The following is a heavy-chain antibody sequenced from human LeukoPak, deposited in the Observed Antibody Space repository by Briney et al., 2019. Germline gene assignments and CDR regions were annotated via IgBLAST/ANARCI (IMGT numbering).Heavy chain of an antibody. CDR2: INPTSGGT. J-gene: IGHJ3*01. CDR1: GYTFTDYY. Sequence: GSSVKVSCKASGYTFTDYYTHWVRQAPGQGLEWVGWINPTSGGTNYAQKFQDRVTMTRDTSNNTSYMELSRLRSDDTAVYYCAREFRTSTWSYDAFDLWGQGTMVTVSS. CDR3: AREFRTSTWSYDAFDL. V-gene: IGHV1-2*02. D-gene: IGHD1/OR15-1a*01.